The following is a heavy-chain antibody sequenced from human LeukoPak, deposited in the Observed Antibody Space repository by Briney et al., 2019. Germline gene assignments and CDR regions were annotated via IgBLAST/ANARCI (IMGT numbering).Heavy chain of an antibody. J-gene: IGHJ4*02. CDR2: ISGDGAST. CDR3: APRGVVIDY. D-gene: IGHD3-3*01. Sequence: PGGSLRLSCAASGFTFAIHAMTWVRQAPGKGLEWVSGISGDGASTHYAESLKGQFTISRDNSQNTLFLQMNSLRVEDTAIYYCAPRGVVIDYWGQGTLVTVSS. CDR1: GFTFAIHA. V-gene: IGHV3-23*01.